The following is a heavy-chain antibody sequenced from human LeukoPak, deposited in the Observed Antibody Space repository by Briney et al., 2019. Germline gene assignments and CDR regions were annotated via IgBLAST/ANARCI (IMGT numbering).Heavy chain of an antibody. V-gene: IGHV3-30*04. CDR3: ARVGQRYCSSTSCYGGAFDY. J-gene: IGHJ4*02. Sequence: GGSLRLSCAASGFTFSSYAMHWVRQAPGKGLEWVAVISYDGSNKYYADSVKGRFTISRDNSKNTLYLQMNSLRAEDTAVYYCARVGQRYCSSTSCYGGAFDYWGQGTLVTVSS. CDR1: GFTFSSYA. CDR2: ISYDGSNK. D-gene: IGHD2-2*01.